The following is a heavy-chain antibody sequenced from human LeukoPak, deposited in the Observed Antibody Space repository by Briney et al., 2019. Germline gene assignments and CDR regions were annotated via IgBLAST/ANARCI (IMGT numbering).Heavy chain of an antibody. CDR1: GFTFSSYS. J-gene: IGHJ4*02. Sequence: GGSLRLSCAASGFTFSSYSMNWVRQAPGKGLEWVSSISSSSSYIYYADSVKGRFTISRDNAKNSLYLQMNSLRAKDTAVYYCARDGSGSYYFDYWGQGALVTVSS. D-gene: IGHD1-26*01. V-gene: IGHV3-21*01. CDR2: ISSSSSYI. CDR3: ARDGSGSYYFDY.